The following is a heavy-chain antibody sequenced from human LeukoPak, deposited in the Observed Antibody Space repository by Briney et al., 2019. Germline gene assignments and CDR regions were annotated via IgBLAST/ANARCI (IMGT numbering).Heavy chain of an antibody. J-gene: IGHJ4*02. CDR2: INKKRGT. Sequence: SQTLSLTCTVSGDSISSGDYYWGWIRQPAGKGLEFIGYINKKRGTFNNPPLKSRVAILVDTSNNQFSLKLTSVTAADTAVDFCAREHKSYGDYPYYFDSWGQGTLVTVSS. V-gene: IGHV4-30-4*01. CDR1: GDSISSGDYY. CDR3: AREHKSYGDYPYYFDS. D-gene: IGHD4-17*01.